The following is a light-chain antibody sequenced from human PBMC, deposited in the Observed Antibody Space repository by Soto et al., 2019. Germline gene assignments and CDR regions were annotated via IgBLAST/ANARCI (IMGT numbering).Light chain of an antibody. V-gene: IGKV3D-20*02. CDR2: DAS. CDR3: QQRSNWRWLT. Sequence: EIVLTQSPATLSLSPWERATLSCGASQSVSSSYLAWYQQKPGLAPRLLIYDASTRATVIPARFSGSVSGTDFTLTISSLEPEDFAVYYCQQRSNWRWLTFGGGTKVDNK. CDR1: QSVSSSY. J-gene: IGKJ4*01.